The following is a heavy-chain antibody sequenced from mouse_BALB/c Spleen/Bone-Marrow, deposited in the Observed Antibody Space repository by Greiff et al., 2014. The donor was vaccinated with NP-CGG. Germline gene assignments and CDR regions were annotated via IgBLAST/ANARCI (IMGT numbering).Heavy chain of an antibody. V-gene: IGHV14-3*02. CDR1: GFNIKDTY. Sequence: VQLQQSGAELVKPGASVKLSCTASGFNIKDTYMHWVKQRPEQGLEWIGRIDPANGNTKYDPKFQGKATITADTSSNTVYLQLSSLTSEDTAVYYCAGGWLPSYAMDYWGQGTSVTVPS. CDR2: IDPANGNT. CDR3: AGGWLPSYAMDY. J-gene: IGHJ4*01. D-gene: IGHD2-2*01.